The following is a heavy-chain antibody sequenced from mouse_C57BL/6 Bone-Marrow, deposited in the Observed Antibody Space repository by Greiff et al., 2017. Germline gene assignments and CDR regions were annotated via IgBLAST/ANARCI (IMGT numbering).Heavy chain of an antibody. CDR2: IDPSDSYT. CDR1: GYTFTSYW. D-gene: IGHD2-3*01. Sequence: VQLQQPGAELVMPGASVKLSCKASGYTFTSYWMPWVKQRPGQGLEWIGAIDPSDSYTNYNQKFKGKSTLTVDKSSSTAYMQLSSLTSEDSAVYYCARGLLQYFDVWGTGTTVTVSS. V-gene: IGHV1-69*01. CDR3: ARGLLQYFDV. J-gene: IGHJ1*03.